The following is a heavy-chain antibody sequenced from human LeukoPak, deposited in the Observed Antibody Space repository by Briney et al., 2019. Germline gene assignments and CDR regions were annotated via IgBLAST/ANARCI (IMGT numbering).Heavy chain of an antibody. CDR2: IRSSGTII. D-gene: IGHD4-23*01. CDR1: GFTFSSYE. CDR3: ARVNDYGGNDDAFDI. Sequence: GGSLRLSCAAPGFTFSSYEKNWVRQAPGKGLEWVSYIRSSGTIIFYADSVKGRFTISRDNAKNSLYLQMNSLRAEDTAVYYCARVNDYGGNDDAFDIWGQGTMVTVSS. J-gene: IGHJ3*02. V-gene: IGHV3-48*03.